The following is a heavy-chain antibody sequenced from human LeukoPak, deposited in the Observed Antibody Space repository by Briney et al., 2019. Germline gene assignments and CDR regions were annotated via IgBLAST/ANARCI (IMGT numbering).Heavy chain of an antibody. CDR3: ARGDCSSTSCQDFDY. D-gene: IGHD2-2*01. CDR1: GFTFSSYA. J-gene: IGHJ4*02. CDR2: ISYDGSNK. Sequence: PGGSLRLSCAASGFTFSSYAMHWVRQAPGKGLEWVAVISYDGSNKYYADSVKGRFTISRDNSKNTLYLQMYSLRAEDTAVYYCARGDCSSTSCQDFDYWGQGTLVTVSS. V-gene: IGHV3-30*04.